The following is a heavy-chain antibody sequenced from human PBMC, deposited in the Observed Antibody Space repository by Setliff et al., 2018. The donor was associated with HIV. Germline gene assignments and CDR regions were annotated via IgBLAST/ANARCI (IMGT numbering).Heavy chain of an antibody. Sequence: GGSLRLSCATSGLTFSNCGMHWVRQAPGKGLEWVASIRSDGSNKYYADSVTGRFTISRDDSKNTLYLQMNSLRAENTAVYYCAKDKGQKYADYWGQGTMVTVSS. CDR1: GLTFSNCG. D-gene: IGHD3-10*01. J-gene: IGHJ4*02. V-gene: IGHV3-30*02. CDR2: IRSDGSNK. CDR3: AKDKGQKYADY.